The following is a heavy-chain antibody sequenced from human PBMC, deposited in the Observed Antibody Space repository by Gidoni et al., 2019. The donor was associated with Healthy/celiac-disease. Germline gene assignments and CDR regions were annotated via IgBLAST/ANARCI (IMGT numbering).Heavy chain of an antibody. V-gene: IGHV4-34*01. CDR3: ARARGSKNYFDY. CDR1: GGSFSGYY. J-gene: IGHJ4*02. Sequence: QVQLQQWGAGLLKPSETLSLTCAVHGGSFSGYYWSWIRQPPGKGLEWIGENNHSGSTNYNPSLKSRVTISVDTSKNQFSLKLSSVTAADTAVYYCARARGSKNYFDYWGQGTLVTVSS. CDR2: NNHSGST.